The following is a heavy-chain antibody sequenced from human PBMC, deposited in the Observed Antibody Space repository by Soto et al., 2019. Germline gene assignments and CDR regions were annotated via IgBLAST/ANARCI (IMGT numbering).Heavy chain of an antibody. V-gene: IGHV3-48*03. CDR1: GFSFSSYE. J-gene: IGHJ4*02. D-gene: IGHD1-26*01. CDR2: ISSGGTLI. CDR3: ARDQSATGVTLLDY. Sequence: EVQLVESGGGLVQPGGSLRLSCAASGFSFSSYEMNWVRQAPGKGLEWVSYISSGGTLIYYADSVKGRFTISTDNAKNSLYLQMNSLRAEDTALYYCARDQSATGVTLLDYWGQGTLVAVSS.